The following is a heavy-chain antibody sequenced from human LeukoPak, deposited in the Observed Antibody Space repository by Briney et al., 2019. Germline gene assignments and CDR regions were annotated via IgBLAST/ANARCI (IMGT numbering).Heavy chain of an antibody. Sequence: GGSLRLSCVASGFSVSGYAMSWVRQAPGKGPEWVSGVLSSGATYHSDSVKGRFTISRDTSKNTLYLQMNSLRSEDTAIYSCAKDLTYGDGRWEFVPWGQGTLVTVSS. CDR2: VLSSGAT. D-gene: IGHD4-17*01. CDR3: AKDLTYGDGRWEFVP. CDR1: GFSVSGYA. J-gene: IGHJ5*02. V-gene: IGHV3-23*01.